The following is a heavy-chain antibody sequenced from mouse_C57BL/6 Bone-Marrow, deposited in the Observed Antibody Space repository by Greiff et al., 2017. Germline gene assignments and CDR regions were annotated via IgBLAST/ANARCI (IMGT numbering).Heavy chain of an antibody. D-gene: IGHD2-1*01. J-gene: IGHJ2*01. CDR2: IDPSDSYT. V-gene: IGHV1-69*01. CDR1: GYTFTSYW. CDR3: ARAFDYGNYVD. Sequence: QVQLQQPGAELVMPGASVKLSCKASGYTFTSYWMHWVKQRPGQGLEWIGEIDPSDSYTNYNQKFKGKSTLTVDKSSSTAYMQLSSLTSEDSAVYYCARAFDYGNYVDWGQGTTLTVSS.